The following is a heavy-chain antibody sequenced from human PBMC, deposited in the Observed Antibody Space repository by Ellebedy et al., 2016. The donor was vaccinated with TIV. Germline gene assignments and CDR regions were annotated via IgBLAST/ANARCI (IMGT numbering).Heavy chain of an antibody. D-gene: IGHD6-13*01. Sequence: AASVTVSCKASVYTFTSCAMNWVRHAPGEGLEWMGGINTNTGNPTYAQGFTGRFVFSLDTSVSTAYLQLSSLKAEDTAVYYCSRRIVAAGISWFDPWGQGTLVTVSS. CDR3: SRRIVAAGISWFDP. CDR2: INTNTGNP. V-gene: IGHV7-4-1*02. CDR1: VYTFTSCA. J-gene: IGHJ5*02.